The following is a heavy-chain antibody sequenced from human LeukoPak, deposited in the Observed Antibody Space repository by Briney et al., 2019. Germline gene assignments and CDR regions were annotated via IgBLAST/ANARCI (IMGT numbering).Heavy chain of an antibody. Sequence: GGSLRLSCAASGFTFDDYAMHWVRQAPGKGLEWVSLISGDGGSTYYADSVKGRFTISRDNSKKSVYLQMNSLTTEDTAWYYCAKSPYYDDSGSLDAMDVWGQGTTVTVSS. J-gene: IGHJ6*02. CDR1: GFTFDDYA. CDR2: ISGDGGST. D-gene: IGHD3-10*01. V-gene: IGHV3-43*02. CDR3: AKSPYYDDSGSLDAMDV.